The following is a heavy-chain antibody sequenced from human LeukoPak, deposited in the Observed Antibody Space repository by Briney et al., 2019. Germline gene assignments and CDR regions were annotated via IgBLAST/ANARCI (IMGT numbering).Heavy chain of an antibody. CDR3: ARGGDIVVVPAALPFDP. J-gene: IGHJ5*02. V-gene: IGHV4-38-2*02. Sequence: SETLSLTCTVSGYSISSGYYWGWIRQPPGKGLEWIGSSYHSGSTNYNPSLKSRVTISVDTSKNQFSLKLSSVTAADTAVYYCARGGDIVVVPAALPFDPWGQGTLVTVSS. D-gene: IGHD2-2*02. CDR2: SYHSGST. CDR1: GYSISSGYY.